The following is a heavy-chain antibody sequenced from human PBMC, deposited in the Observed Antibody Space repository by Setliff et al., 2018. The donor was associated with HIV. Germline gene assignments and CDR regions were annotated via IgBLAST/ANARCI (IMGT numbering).Heavy chain of an antibody. D-gene: IGHD1-26*01. V-gene: IGHV4-39*07. CDR2: IYYSGGT. CDR3: ASGGHRLHDY. CDR1: GGSISSSSYY. Sequence: NPSETLSLTCTVSGGSISSSSYYWDWIRQPPGKGLEWIGTIYYSGGTYYKSSLKSRLIISLDTSKNQFSLNLRSVTAADTAVYFCASGGHRLHDYWGQGTLVTAPQ. J-gene: IGHJ4*02.